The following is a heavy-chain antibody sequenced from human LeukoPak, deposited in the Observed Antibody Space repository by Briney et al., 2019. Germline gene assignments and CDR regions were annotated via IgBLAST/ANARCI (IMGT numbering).Heavy chain of an antibody. D-gene: IGHD3-10*01. CDR2: ISAYNGNT. Sequence: ASVKVSCKASGYTFTSYGISWVRRAPGQGLEWMGWISAYNGNTNYAQKLQGRVTMTTDTSTSTAYMELRSLRSDDTAVYYCARGTYYYGSGSYFTFYYFDYWGQGTLVTVSS. CDR3: ARGTYYYGSGSYFTFYYFDY. CDR1: GYTFTSYG. J-gene: IGHJ4*02. V-gene: IGHV1-18*01.